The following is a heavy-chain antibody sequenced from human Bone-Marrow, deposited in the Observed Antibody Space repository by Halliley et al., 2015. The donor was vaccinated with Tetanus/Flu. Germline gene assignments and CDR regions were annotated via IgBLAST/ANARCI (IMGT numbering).Heavy chain of an antibody. J-gene: IGHJ2*01. D-gene: IGHD4-17*01. CDR2: IKQDGGEK. Sequence: WVANIKQDGGEKYYVDSVKDRFTISRDNAKNSLYLQMNSLRAEDTAVYYCARESYGDRYFALWGRGTLVTVSS. CDR3: ARESYGDRYFAL. V-gene: IGHV3-7*03.